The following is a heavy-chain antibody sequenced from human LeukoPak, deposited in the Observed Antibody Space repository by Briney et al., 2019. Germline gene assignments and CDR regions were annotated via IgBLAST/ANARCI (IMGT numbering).Heavy chain of an antibody. D-gene: IGHD4-17*01. Sequence: PGGSLRLSCAASGFTFSTYSMNWVRQAPGKGLEWVAVISYDGSNKCYADSVKGRFTISRDNSKNTLYLQMNSLRAEDTAVYYCAKDLTVTTMRYYYYGMDVWGQGTTVTVSS. J-gene: IGHJ6*02. CDR3: AKDLTVTTMRYYYYGMDV. CDR1: GFTFSTYS. CDR2: ISYDGSNK. V-gene: IGHV3-30*18.